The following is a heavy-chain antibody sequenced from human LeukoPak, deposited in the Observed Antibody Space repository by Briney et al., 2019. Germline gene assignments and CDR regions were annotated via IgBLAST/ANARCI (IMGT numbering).Heavy chain of an antibody. CDR1: GVSISTYY. CDR2: ISTGGGT. D-gene: IGHD3-22*01. Sequence: NPSETLSLTCTVSGVSISTYYWSWIRQPAGKALEWIGRISTGGGTNYNPSLKSRVTMSLDTSKNQFSLKLTSVTAADTAVYYCARHYDTSGYFWASDYWGQGALVTVSS. J-gene: IGHJ4*02. CDR3: ARHYDTSGYFWASDY. V-gene: IGHV4-4*07.